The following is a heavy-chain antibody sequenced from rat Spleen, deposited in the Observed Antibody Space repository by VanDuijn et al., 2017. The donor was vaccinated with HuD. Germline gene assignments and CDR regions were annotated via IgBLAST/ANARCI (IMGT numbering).Heavy chain of an antibody. CDR1: GFTFSSYW. CDR2: ISYEGSST. V-gene: IGHV5-29*01. J-gene: IGHJ2*01. CDR3: ARCFDL. Sequence: EVQLVETGGGLVQPGRSLKLSCVASGFTFSSYWMYWVRQAPKKGLEWVASISYEGSSTYYRDSVKGRFTISRDNAKSSLYLQMDSLSAHDSANYHCARCFDLWGQAVMVTVSS.